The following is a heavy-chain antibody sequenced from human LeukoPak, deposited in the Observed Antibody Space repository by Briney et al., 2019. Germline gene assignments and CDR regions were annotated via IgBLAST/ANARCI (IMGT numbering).Heavy chain of an antibody. CDR2: IYSGGST. CDR1: GFTVSSNY. V-gene: IGHV3-53*01. Sequence: PGGSLRLSCAASGFTVSSNYMSWVRQAPGKGLEWVSVIYSGGSTYYADSVKGRFTISRDNSKNTLYLQMNSLRAEDTAVYYCARGRGYCSGGSCYSHAFDIWGQGTMVTVSS. D-gene: IGHD2-15*01. J-gene: IGHJ3*02. CDR3: ARGRGYCSGGSCYSHAFDI.